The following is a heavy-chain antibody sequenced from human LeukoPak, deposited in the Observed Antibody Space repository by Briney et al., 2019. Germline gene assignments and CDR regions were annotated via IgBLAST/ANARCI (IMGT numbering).Heavy chain of an antibody. CDR2: IYPGDSDT. D-gene: IGHD3-22*01. CDR1: GYSFTSYW. CDR3: ARRKFYYDSSGYYYSESNNWFDP. Sequence: GESLKISCKGSGYSFTSYWIGWVRQMPGKGPEWMGIIYPGDSDTRYSPSFQGQVTISADKSISTAYLQWSSLKASDTAMYYCARRKFYYDSSGYYYSESNNWFDPWGQGTLVTVSS. J-gene: IGHJ5*02. V-gene: IGHV5-51*01.